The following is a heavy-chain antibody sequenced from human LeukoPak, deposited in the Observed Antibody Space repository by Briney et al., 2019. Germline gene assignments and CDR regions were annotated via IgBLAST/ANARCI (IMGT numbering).Heavy chain of an antibody. D-gene: IGHD4-17*01. CDR1: GFTFSSYS. CDR2: ISSSSSTI. Sequence: GGSLRLSCAASGFTFSSYSMNWVRQAPGKGLEWVSYISSSSSTIYYADSVKGRFTISRDNAKNSLYLQMNSLRAEDTAVYYCARGPGYGDYEDWFDPWGQGTLVTVSS. J-gene: IGHJ5*02. CDR3: ARGPGYGDYEDWFDP. V-gene: IGHV3-48*01.